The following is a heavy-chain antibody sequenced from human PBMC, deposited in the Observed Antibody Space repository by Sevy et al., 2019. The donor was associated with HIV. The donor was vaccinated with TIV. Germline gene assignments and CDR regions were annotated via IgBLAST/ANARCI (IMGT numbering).Heavy chain of an antibody. D-gene: IGHD2-8*01. V-gene: IGHV3-23*01. CDR2: LSFGCGKI. Sequence: GGSLRLSCAASGSDFSIYSMSWVRQAPGKGLEWVSTLSFGCGKINYADSVKGRFTISRENSKSSVYLQMNNMRVEDTAVYYCAREGCTKPHDYWGQGTLVTVSS. CDR1: GSDFSIYS. CDR3: AREGCTKPHDY. J-gene: IGHJ4*02.